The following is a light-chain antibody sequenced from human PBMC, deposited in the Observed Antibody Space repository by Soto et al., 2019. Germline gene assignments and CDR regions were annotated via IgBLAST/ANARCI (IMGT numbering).Light chain of an antibody. CDR2: VAS. J-gene: IGKJ4*02. CDR1: QSVSSN. Sequence: EIVMTQSPATLSVSPGERATLSCRASQSVSSNLAWYQQKPGQTPKLLIYVASARDTGIPARFSGSGSETEYTLTISSLHSEDFAVYYCQQYNVWPLTFGGGTKVELK. V-gene: IGKV3-15*01. CDR3: QQYNVWPLT.